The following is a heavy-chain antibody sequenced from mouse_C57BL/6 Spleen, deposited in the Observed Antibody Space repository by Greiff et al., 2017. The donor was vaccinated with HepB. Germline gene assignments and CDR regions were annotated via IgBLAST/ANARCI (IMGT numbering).Heavy chain of an antibody. V-gene: IGHV1-82*01. CDR3: ARSAGNPDYFDY. D-gene: IGHD6-1*01. CDR2: IYPGDGDT. CDR1: GYAFSSSW. J-gene: IGHJ2*01. Sequence: VQLQQSGPELVKPGASVKISCKASGYAFSSSWMNWVKQRPGKGLEWIGRIYPGDGDTNYNGKFKGKATLTADKSSSPAYMQLSSLTSEDAAVYFGARSAGNPDYFDYWGQGTTLTVSS.